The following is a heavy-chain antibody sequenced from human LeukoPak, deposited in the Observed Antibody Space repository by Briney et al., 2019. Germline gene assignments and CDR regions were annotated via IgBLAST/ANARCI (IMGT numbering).Heavy chain of an antibody. J-gene: IGHJ4*02. CDR3: ARDRPWGRWLQFYFDY. CDR1: GFTFSTYW. D-gene: IGHD5-24*01. Sequence: GGSLRLSCAASGFTFSTYWMSWVRQAPGKGLEWVANIKQDGSEKYYVDSVKGRFTISRDNAKNSLYLQMNSLRAEDTAVYYCARDRPWGRWLQFYFDYWGQGTLVTVSS. CDR2: IKQDGSEK. V-gene: IGHV3-7*01.